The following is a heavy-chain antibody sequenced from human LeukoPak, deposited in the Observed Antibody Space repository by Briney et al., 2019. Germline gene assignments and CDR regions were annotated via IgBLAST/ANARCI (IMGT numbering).Heavy chain of an antibody. CDR3: ASSGWPFDY. D-gene: IGHD6-19*01. Sequence: GGSLRLSCAASGFTFSSYEMNWVRQAPGKGLEWVSYISSSGSTIYYADSVKGRFTISRDNAKNSLYLQMNSLRAEDTAVYYCASSGWPFDYWGQGTLVTVSS. CDR1: GFTFSSYE. V-gene: IGHV3-48*03. J-gene: IGHJ4*02. CDR2: ISSSGSTI.